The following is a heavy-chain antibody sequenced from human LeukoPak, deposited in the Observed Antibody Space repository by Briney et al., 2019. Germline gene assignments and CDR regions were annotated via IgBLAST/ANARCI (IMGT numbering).Heavy chain of an antibody. Sequence: SGTLSLTCAVSGGSISSSNWWSWVRQPPGKGLEWIGEIYHSGSTNYNPSLKSRVTISVDKSKNQFSLKLSSVTAADTAVYYCARRAGYSSGWYKGYYFDYWGQGTLVTVSS. CDR2: IYHSGST. V-gene: IGHV4-4*02. CDR1: GGSISSSNW. J-gene: IGHJ4*02. D-gene: IGHD6-19*01. CDR3: ARRAGYSSGWYKGYYFDY.